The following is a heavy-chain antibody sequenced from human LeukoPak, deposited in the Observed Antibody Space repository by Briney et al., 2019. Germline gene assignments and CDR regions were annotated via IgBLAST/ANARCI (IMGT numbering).Heavy chain of an antibody. D-gene: IGHD3-9*01. CDR1: GFTFFNYG. Sequence: GGSLRLFCAASGFTFFNYGMHWVRQAPGKGLDWVAVIWNDGSYKYYADPVKGRFTISRDNPKNTLYLQMNSLRAEDTAIYYCAKVVQYAASTGPGLDYWGQGTLVTVSS. CDR3: AKVVQYAASTGPGLDY. CDR2: IWNDGSYK. V-gene: IGHV3-33*06. J-gene: IGHJ4*02.